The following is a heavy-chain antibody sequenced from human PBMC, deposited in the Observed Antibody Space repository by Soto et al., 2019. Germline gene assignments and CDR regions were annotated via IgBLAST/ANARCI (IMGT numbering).Heavy chain of an antibody. CDR2: IYPGDSDT. CDR1: GYSFTSYW. D-gene: IGHD2-2*01. V-gene: IGHV5-51*01. Sequence: LGESLKIACKGSGYSFTSYWIGWVRQMPGKGLEWMGIIYPGDSDTRYSPSFQGQVTISADKSISTAYLQWSSLKASDTAMYYCARHRSSYQLPTHLGLDPWGQGTLVTVSS. CDR3: ARHRSSYQLPTHLGLDP. J-gene: IGHJ5*02.